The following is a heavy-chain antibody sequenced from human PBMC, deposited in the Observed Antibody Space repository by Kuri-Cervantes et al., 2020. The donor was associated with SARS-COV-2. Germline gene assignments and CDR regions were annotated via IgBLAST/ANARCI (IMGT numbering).Heavy chain of an antibody. J-gene: IGHJ4*02. CDR1: GYTFTTYG. V-gene: IGHV1-18*04. CDR3: ARGGPITIFGVVTKRFDY. CDR2: ISTYNANA. Sequence: ASVKVSCKASGYTFTTYGITWVRQAPGQGLEWMGWISTYNANADYAQKLQGRVTMTTDTSTSIAYMELSRLRSDDTAVYYCARGGPITIFGVVTKRFDYWGQGTLVTVSS. D-gene: IGHD3-3*01.